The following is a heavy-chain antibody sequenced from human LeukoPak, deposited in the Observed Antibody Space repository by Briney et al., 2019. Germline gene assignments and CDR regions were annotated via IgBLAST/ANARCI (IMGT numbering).Heavy chain of an antibody. J-gene: IGHJ5*02. CDR3: ARRRGGSPRRNWFDP. V-gene: IGHV1-8*01. Sequence: ASAKVSCKASGYTFTSYDINWVRQAIGQGLEWMGWMNPNSGNTGYAQKFQGRVTMTRNTSISTAYMELSSLRSEDTAVYYCARRRGGSPRRNWFDPWGQGTLVTVSS. CDR2: MNPNSGNT. D-gene: IGHD3-16*01. CDR1: GYTFTSYD.